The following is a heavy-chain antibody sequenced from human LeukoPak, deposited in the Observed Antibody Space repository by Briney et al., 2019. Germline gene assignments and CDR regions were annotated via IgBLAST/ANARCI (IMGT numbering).Heavy chain of an antibody. D-gene: IGHD4-23*01. CDR1: GGSITSYF. CDR3: AGEYYGGYRFDY. CDR2: ISHSGTN. J-gene: IGHJ4*02. Sequence: KASETLSLTCTVSGGSITSYFWSWIRQPPGKALEWLAYISHSGTNNYNPSLKSRVAISLDASKNQFSLKLRSVTAADTAVYYCAGEYYGGYRFDYWGEGMLVTVSS. V-gene: IGHV4-59*01.